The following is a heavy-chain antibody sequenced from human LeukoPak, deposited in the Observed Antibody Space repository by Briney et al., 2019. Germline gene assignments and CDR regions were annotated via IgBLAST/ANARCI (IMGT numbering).Heavy chain of an antibody. CDR2: IRSKANSYAT. D-gene: IGHD6-19*01. CDR3: TTLAVAGGY. Sequence: GGPLRLSCAASGFTFSGSAMHWVRQASGKGLEWVGRIRSKANSYATAYAASVKGRFTISRDDSKNTAYLQMNSLKTEDTAVYYCTTLAVAGGYWGQGTLVTVSS. CDR1: GFTFSGSA. J-gene: IGHJ4*02. V-gene: IGHV3-73*01.